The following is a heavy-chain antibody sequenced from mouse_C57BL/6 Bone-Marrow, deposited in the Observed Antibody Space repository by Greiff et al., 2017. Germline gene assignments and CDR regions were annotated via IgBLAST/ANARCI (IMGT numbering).Heavy chain of an antibody. J-gene: IGHJ3*01. CDR1: GFTFSDYY. CDR2: ISNGGGST. Sequence: VKLVESGGGLVQPGGSLKLSCAASGFTFSDYYMYWVRQTPEKRLEWVAYISNGGGSTYYPDTVKGRFTISRDNAKNTLYLQMSRLKSEDTAMYYCARHLSYWGQGTLVTVSA. V-gene: IGHV5-12*01. CDR3: ARHLSY.